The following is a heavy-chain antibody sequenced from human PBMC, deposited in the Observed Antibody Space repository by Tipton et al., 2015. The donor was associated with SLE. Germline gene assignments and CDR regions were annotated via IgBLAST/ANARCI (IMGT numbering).Heavy chain of an antibody. D-gene: IGHD2/OR15-2a*01. Sequence: TLSLTCAVYGGSFSGYYWRWIRQPPGKGVEGIGENNPSGNTNYNPSLKSRVTISVDTSKKQFSRKLGSLTAADTAVYYCARGLNKGNPFFGYWGQGTLVTVSS. CDR2: NNPSGNT. CDR1: GGSFSGYY. V-gene: IGHV4-34*01. J-gene: IGHJ4*02. CDR3: ARGLNKGNPFFGY.